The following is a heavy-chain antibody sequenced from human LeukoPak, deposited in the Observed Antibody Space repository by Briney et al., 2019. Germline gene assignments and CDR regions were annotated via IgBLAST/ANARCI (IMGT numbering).Heavy chain of an antibody. J-gene: IGHJ4*02. Sequence: GGSLRLSCAAPGFTFSSYAMHWVRQAPGKGLEWVAVISYDGSNKYYADSLKGRVTISRDNSKNTLYLQKNSLRAEDTAVYYCARGNYDSNSVGAFDYGGQGPLVPVSS. CDR2: ISYDGSNK. V-gene: IGHV3-30-3*01. CDR1: GFTFSSYA. CDR3: ARGNYDSNSVGAFDY. D-gene: IGHD4-4*01.